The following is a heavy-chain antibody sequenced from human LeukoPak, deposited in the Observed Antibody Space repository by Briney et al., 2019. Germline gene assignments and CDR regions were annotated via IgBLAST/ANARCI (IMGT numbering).Heavy chain of an antibody. Sequence: ASVTVSCKASGYNFTGYYMHWVRQAPGQGLEWMGWINPNSGGTNFAQKFQGRVTMTRDTSISTAYMELSRLRSDDTAVYYCARDDPYSSPGLWWGQGTLVTVSS. CDR1: GYNFTGYY. D-gene: IGHD4-11*01. J-gene: IGHJ4*02. V-gene: IGHV1-2*02. CDR2: INPNSGGT. CDR3: ARDDPYSSPGLW.